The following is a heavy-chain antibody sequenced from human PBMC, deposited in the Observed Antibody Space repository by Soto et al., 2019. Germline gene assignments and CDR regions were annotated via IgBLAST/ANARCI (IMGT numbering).Heavy chain of an antibody. CDR2: INAGNGNT. CDR3: ARGVENIVVVLDVFGYYGMDV. V-gene: IGHV1-3*01. D-gene: IGHD2-2*01. Sequence: GASVKVSCKASGYSFTSYVIYWVRQAPGQRLEWMGWINAGNGNTKYSQKLQGRVTITSDTSASTAYMELSSLRSEDTAVYFCARGVENIVVVLDVFGYYGMDVWGQGTTVTVSS. CDR1: GYSFTSYV. J-gene: IGHJ6*02.